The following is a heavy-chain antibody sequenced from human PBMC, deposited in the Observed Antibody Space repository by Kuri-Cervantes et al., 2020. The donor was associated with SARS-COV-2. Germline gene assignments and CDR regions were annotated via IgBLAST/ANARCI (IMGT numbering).Heavy chain of an antibody. J-gene: IGHJ6*02. Sequence: LSLTCAASGFTFSSYEMNWVRQAPGKGLEWVSYISSSGSTIYYADSVKGRFTISRDNAKNSLYLQMNSLRAEDTAVYYCARDTGGTMIYYYYYYGMDVWGQGTTVTVSS. V-gene: IGHV3-48*03. CDR3: ARDTGGTMIYYYYYYGMDV. CDR1: GFTFSSYE. CDR2: ISSSGSTI. D-gene: IGHD2-8*02.